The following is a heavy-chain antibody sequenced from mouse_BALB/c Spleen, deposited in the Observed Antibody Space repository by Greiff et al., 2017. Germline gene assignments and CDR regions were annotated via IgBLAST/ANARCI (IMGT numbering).Heavy chain of an antibody. V-gene: IGHV5-17*02. J-gene: IGHJ1*01. D-gene: IGHD1-1*01. Sequence: EVMLVESGGGLVQPGGSRKLSCAASGFTFSSFGMHWVRQAPEKGLEWVAYISSGSSTNYYADTVKGRFTISRDNPKNTLFLQMTSLRSEDTAMYYGAREVGGSSYGYFDVWGAGTTVTVSS. CDR2: ISSGSSTN. CDR1: GFTFSSFG. CDR3: AREVGGSSYGYFDV.